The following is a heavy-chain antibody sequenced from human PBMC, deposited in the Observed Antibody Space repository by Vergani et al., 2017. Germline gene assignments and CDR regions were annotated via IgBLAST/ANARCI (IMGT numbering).Heavy chain of an antibody. CDR2: ISSSSSTV. D-gene: IGHD6-19*01. V-gene: IGHV3-48*01. CDR3: ARDRGEQWLAPSNMDV. CDR1: GFTFNTYT. Sequence: EVQLVESGGGLVQPGGSLRLSCAASGFTFNTYTMNWVRPAPGQGLEWISYISSSSSTVYYAASVKGRFTSSRDTARNSMYLQMNSLRAEDTAVYYCARDRGEQWLAPSNMDVWGKGTTVTVSS. J-gene: IGHJ6*03.